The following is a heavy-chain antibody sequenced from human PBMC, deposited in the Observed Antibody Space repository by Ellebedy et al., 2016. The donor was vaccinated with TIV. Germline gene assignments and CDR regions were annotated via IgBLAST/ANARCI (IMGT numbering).Heavy chain of an antibody. Sequence: SETLSLXXIVSGGSINSYYWSWIRQPPGKGLEWIGYIYHFGHSGSTYYKPSLKSRATISVDTSKNQFSLKLSSVTAADTAMYYCARVATGDWGQGTLVTVAS. D-gene: IGHD5-12*01. J-gene: IGHJ4*02. CDR2: IYHFGHSGST. CDR3: ARVATGD. CDR1: GGSINSYY. V-gene: IGHV4-59*06.